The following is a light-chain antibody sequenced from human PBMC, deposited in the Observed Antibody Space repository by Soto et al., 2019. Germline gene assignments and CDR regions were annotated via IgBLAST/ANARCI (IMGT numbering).Light chain of an antibody. Sequence: QSVLTQPPSASGTPGQRVTISCSGSSSNIGSNTVNWYQQLPGTAPKLLIYSNNQRPSGVPDRLSGSKSGTSASLAISGLQSEEEADYYCAAWDDSLNGHWVFGGGTKLTVL. CDR1: SSNIGSNT. V-gene: IGLV1-44*01. CDR2: SNN. J-gene: IGLJ3*02. CDR3: AAWDDSLNGHWV.